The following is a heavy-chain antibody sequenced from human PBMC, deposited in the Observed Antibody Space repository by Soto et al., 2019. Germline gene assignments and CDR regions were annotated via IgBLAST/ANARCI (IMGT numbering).Heavy chain of an antibody. CDR1: GFSFSSYA. CDR2: ISGSGGST. V-gene: IGHV3-23*01. CDR3: AKDSDFGRSFRAHYDY. Sequence: GGSLRLSCAASGFSFSSYAMSWVRQAPGKGLEWVSAISGSGGSTYYADSVKGRFTISRDNSKNTLYLQMNSLRAEDTAVYYCAKDSDFGRSFRAHYDYWGQGTLVTVAS. D-gene: IGHD3-10*01. J-gene: IGHJ4*02.